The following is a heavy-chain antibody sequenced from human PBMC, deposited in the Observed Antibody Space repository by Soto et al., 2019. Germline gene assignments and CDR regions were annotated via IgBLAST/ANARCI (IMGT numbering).Heavy chain of an antibody. CDR2: IYYSGST. J-gene: IGHJ6*02. Sequence: SETLSLTCTVSGGSISSYYWSWIRQPPGKGLEWIGYIYYSGSTYYNPSLKSRVTISVDTSKNQFSLKLSSVTAADTAVYYFARGGGDEILTGDPYYYGMDVWGQGTTVTVSS. V-gene: IGHV4-30-4*08. CDR3: ARGGGDEILTGDPYYYGMDV. D-gene: IGHD3-9*01. CDR1: GGSISSYY.